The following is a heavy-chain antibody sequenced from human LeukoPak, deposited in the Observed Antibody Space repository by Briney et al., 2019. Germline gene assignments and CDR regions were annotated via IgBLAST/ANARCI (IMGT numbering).Heavy chain of an antibody. V-gene: IGHV3-23*01. CDR2: ISGSGDHT. Sequence: GGSLRLSCAASGFTFNNYAMSWVRQPPGKGLEWVSSISGSGDHTYYTDSVKGRFTISRDNSKNTLYLQVNSLRAEDTAAYYCAKTKGHTSSWYLEYLQHWGQGTLVTVSS. J-gene: IGHJ1*01. CDR1: GFTFNNYA. D-gene: IGHD6-13*01. CDR3: AKTKGHTSSWYLEYLQH.